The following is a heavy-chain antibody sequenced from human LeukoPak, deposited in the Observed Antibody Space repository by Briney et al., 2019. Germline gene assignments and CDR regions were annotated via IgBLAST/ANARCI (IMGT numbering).Heavy chain of an antibody. Sequence: GGSLRFSCAASGFTFSSFWMNWVRQAPGKGLEWVSSISSSSSYIYYADSVKGRFTISRDNAKNSLYLQMNSLRAEDTAVYYCARDPGLRYCGGDCYPPGWGQGTLVTVSS. CDR2: ISSSSSYI. CDR3: ARDPGLRYCGGDCYPPG. V-gene: IGHV3-21*01. J-gene: IGHJ4*02. D-gene: IGHD2-21*02. CDR1: GFTFSSFW.